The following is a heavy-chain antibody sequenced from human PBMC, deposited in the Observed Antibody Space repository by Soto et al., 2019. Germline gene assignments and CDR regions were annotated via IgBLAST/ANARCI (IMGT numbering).Heavy chain of an antibody. CDR2: ISAYNGNT. CDR1: GYTFTSYG. D-gene: IGHD3-3*01. Sequence: GASVKVSCKASGYTFTSYGISWVRQAPGQGLEWMGWISAYNGNTNYAQKLQGRVTMTTDTSTSTAYMELRSLRSDDTAVYYCARDTEGLTYYDFWSGYLRGGMDVWGQGTTVTVSS. V-gene: IGHV1-18*01. CDR3: ARDTEGLTYYDFWSGYLRGGMDV. J-gene: IGHJ6*02.